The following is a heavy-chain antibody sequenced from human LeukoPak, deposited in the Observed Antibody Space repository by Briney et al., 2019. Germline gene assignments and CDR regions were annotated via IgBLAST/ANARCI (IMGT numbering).Heavy chain of an antibody. V-gene: IGHV3-21*01. CDR3: ARVAVSGPTGWFDS. J-gene: IGHJ5*01. CDR2: ISSTSAYI. CDR1: GFALKSYS. D-gene: IGHD2-8*02. Sequence: PGGSLRLSCAGSGFALKSYSLSWVRQAPGKGLEWVSPISSTSAYIYYADSVKGRFTISRDNVDNVVYLQMNSLGAEDTAVYYCARVAVSGPTGWFDSWGQGTLVTVSS.